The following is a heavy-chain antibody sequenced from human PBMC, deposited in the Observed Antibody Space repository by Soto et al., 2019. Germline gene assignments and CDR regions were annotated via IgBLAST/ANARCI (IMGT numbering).Heavy chain of an antibody. CDR2: ISSSSSTI. J-gene: IGHJ6*02. V-gene: IGHV3-48*02. CDR1: GFTFSSYS. CDR3: ARDLAARPPHYGMDV. D-gene: IGHD6-6*01. Sequence: EVQLVESGGGLVQPGGSLRLSCAASGFTFSSYSMNWVRQAPGKGLEWVSYISSSSSTIYYADSVKGRFTISRDNAKNSLELQMNRLRDEDTAVFYWARDLAARPPHYGMDVWGQGTTVTVSS.